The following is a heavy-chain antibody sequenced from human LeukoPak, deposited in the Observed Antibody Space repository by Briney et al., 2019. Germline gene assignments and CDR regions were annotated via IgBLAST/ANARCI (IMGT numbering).Heavy chain of an antibody. V-gene: IGHV3-21*01. CDR3: ARVSSGWSYYFDY. CDR1: GFTFSSYS. CDR2: ISSSSSYI. D-gene: IGHD6-19*01. Sequence: GGSLRLSCAASGFTFSSYSMNRVRQAPGKGLEWVSSISSSSSYIYYADSVKGRFTISRDNAKNSLYLQMNSLRAEDTAVYYCARVSSGWSYYFDYWGQGTLVTVSS. J-gene: IGHJ4*02.